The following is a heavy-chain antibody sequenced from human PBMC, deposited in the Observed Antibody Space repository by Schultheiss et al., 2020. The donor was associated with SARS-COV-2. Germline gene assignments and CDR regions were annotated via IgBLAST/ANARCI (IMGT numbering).Heavy chain of an antibody. J-gene: IGHJ4*02. CDR2: IYYSGST. Sequence: SETLSLTCTVSGGSISSYYWSWIRQPPGKGLEWIGYIYYSGSTNYNPSLKSRITISLDTSKNQVSLKLSSVTAADTAVYYCARLYYGDVDYWGQGTLVTVSS. D-gene: IGHD4-17*01. CDR1: GGSISSYY. V-gene: IGHV4-59*01. CDR3: ARLYYGDVDY.